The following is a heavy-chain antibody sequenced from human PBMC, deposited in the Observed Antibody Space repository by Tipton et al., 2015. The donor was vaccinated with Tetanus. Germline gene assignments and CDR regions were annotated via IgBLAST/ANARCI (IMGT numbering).Heavy chain of an antibody. CDR3: ARRTNSGHVYNPLDL. J-gene: IGHJ3*01. D-gene: IGHD5-24*01. CDR1: GFTFKHHG. V-gene: IGHV3-33*07. CDR2: IWYDGSNE. Sequence: SLRLSCKGSGFTFKHHGMYWVRQAPGKGLERVALIWYDGSNEDYAHSVRGRFTISRDNSKNTLSLQMNGLRAEDTAVYYCARRTNSGHVYNPLDLWGQGTMVTVSS.